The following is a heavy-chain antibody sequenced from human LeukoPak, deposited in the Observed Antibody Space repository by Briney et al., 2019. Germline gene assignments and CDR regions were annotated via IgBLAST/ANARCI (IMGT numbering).Heavy chain of an antibody. D-gene: IGHD2-21*02. CDR3: ARVPNIVVVTAIHFDY. Sequence: ASVKVSCKASGYTFTSYAMNWVRQAPGQGLEWMGWINTNTGNPTYAQGFTGRFVFSLDTSVSTAYLQISSLKAEDTAVYYYARVPNIVVVTAIHFDYWGQGTLVTVSS. J-gene: IGHJ4*02. V-gene: IGHV7-4-1*02. CDR1: GYTFTSYA. CDR2: INTNTGNP.